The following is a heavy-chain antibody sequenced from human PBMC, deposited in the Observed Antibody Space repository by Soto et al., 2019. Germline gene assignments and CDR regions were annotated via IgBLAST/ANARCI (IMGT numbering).Heavy chain of an antibody. D-gene: IGHD3-22*01. J-gene: IGHJ3*02. V-gene: IGHV3-23*01. Sequence: GSLRLSCAASGFTFSSYAMSWVRQAPGKGLEWVSAISGSGGSTYYADSVKGRFTISRDNSKNTLYLQMNSLRAEDTAVYYCAKDLNWYYDSRPRLHSDAFDIWGQGTMVTVSS. CDR2: ISGSGGST. CDR3: AKDLNWYYDSRPRLHSDAFDI. CDR1: GFTFSSYA.